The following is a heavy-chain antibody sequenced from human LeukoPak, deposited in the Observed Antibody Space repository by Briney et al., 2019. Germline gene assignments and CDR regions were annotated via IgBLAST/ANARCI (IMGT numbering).Heavy chain of an antibody. D-gene: IGHD3-16*01. CDR3: ARGGGAADY. CDR1: GFTFSSYA. Sequence: GGSLRLSCAASGFTFSSYAMSWVRQAPGKGLEWVSAISGSGGSTYYADSVKGRFTISRDNAKNSLYLQMNSLRAEDTAVYYCARGGGAADYWGQGTLVTVSS. J-gene: IGHJ4*02. V-gene: IGHV3-23*01. CDR2: ISGSGGST.